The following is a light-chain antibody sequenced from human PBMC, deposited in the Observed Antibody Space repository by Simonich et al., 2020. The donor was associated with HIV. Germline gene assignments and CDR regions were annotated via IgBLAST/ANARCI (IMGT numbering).Light chain of an antibody. V-gene: IGKV3D-20*01. CDR3: QQYYSTLPLT. CDR2: DAY. CDR1: ERVTTNY. Sequence: IVMTQSPATLSVSPGERATLSCRASERVTTNYLACYQQQPGLAPRLVIYDAYISATGIPDRFSGSGSGTDFTLTISRLGPEDFAVYYCQQYYSTLPLTFGGGTKVEIK. J-gene: IGKJ4*01.